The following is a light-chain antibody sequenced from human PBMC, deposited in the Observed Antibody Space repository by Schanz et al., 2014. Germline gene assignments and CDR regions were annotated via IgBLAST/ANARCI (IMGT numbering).Light chain of an antibody. Sequence: EIVMTQSPATLSVSPGERATLSCRASQSVYNNLAWYQQKPGQAPRLLIYAASTRATGMPARFSGGGSGTEFTLTISTLQSEDFAVYYCQQYHNWPRTFGQGTKLDIK. CDR1: QSVYNN. J-gene: IGKJ2*01. CDR2: AAS. CDR3: QQYHNWPRT. V-gene: IGKV3-15*01.